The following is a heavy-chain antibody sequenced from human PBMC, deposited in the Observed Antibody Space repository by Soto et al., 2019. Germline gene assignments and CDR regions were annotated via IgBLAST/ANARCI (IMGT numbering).Heavy chain of an antibody. CDR1: GFTFDDYT. Sequence: EVQLVESGGVVVQPGGSLRLSCAASGFTFDDYTMHWVRQAPGKGLEWVSLISWDGGSTYYADSVKGRFTISRDNSKNSLYLQMNSLRTEDTALYYCAKGSDYYASSGYDWVDYWGQGTLVTVSS. CDR2: ISWDGGST. V-gene: IGHV3-43*01. CDR3: AKGSDYYASSGYDWVDY. J-gene: IGHJ4*02. D-gene: IGHD3-22*01.